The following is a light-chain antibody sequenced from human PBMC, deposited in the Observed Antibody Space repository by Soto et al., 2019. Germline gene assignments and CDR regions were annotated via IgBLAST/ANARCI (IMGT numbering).Light chain of an antibody. V-gene: IGLV2-18*02. Sequence: QSALTQPPSVSGSPGQSVSISCTGTSSDVGRYNHVSWYQQPPGTAPKLKIYDVSNRPSGVPDRFSGSKSGNTASLTISGLQAEDEAEYYCSSYTGSSTLVVFGGGTKLTVL. CDR3: SSYTGSSTLVV. CDR1: SSDVGRYNH. CDR2: DVS. J-gene: IGLJ2*01.